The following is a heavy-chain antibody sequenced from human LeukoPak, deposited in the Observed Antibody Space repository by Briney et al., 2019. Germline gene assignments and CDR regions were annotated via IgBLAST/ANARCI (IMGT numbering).Heavy chain of an antibody. V-gene: IGHV1-2*02. CDR1: GYTFTGYY. CDR2: INPNSGGT. D-gene: IGHD6-13*01. J-gene: IGHJ5*02. CDR3: ARTRYSSSWYNWFDP. Sequence: ASVKVSCKASGYTFTGYYMHWVRQAPGQGLEWMGWINPNSGGTNYAQKFQGRVTMTRDTSISTAYMELSRLRSDDTAVYYCARTRYSSSWYNWFDPWGQGTLVTVSS.